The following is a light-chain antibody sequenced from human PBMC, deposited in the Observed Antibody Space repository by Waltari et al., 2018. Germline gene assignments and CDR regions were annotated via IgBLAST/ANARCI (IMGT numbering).Light chain of an antibody. CDR2: DVS. CDR3: SSYTSSSTWV. Sequence: QSALTQPASVSGSPGQSTTIPCTGTSSAVGGSTYVSWYQQHPGKAPKLMIYDVSKRPSGVSNRFSGSKSGNTASLTISGLQAEDEADYYCSSYTSSSTWVFGGGTKLTVL. V-gene: IGLV2-14*01. J-gene: IGLJ3*02. CDR1: SSAVGGSTY.